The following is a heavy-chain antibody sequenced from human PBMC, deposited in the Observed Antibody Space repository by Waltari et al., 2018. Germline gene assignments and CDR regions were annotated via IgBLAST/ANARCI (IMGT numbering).Heavy chain of an antibody. CDR3: ARDVTVVVPAAIAGAAAERGNWFDP. V-gene: IGHV1-2*02. CDR2: INPNSGGT. Sequence: QVQLVQSGAEVKKPGASVKVSCKASGYTFTGYYMHWVRQAPGPGLEWMGWINPNSGGTNYAQKFQGRVTMTRDTSISTAYMELSRLRSDDTAVYYCARDVTVVVPAAIAGAAAERGNWFDPWGQGTLVTVSS. CDR1: GYTFTGYY. D-gene: IGHD2-2*01. J-gene: IGHJ5*02.